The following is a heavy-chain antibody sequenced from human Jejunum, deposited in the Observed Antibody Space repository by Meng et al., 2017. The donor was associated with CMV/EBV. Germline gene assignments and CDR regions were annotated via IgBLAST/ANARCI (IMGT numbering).Heavy chain of an antibody. Sequence: SGDSISTAGYYGSWIRQHPGKGLEWIGYIYYSGHTYYNPSLKSRVTMSVDTAENQFSLNVSSVTAADTAVYYCARGGTGYSSGQLAYWGQGTLVTVSS. CDR1: GDSISTAGYY. CDR2: IYYSGHT. J-gene: IGHJ4*02. V-gene: IGHV4-31*02. D-gene: IGHD6-25*01. CDR3: ARGGTGYSSGQLAY.